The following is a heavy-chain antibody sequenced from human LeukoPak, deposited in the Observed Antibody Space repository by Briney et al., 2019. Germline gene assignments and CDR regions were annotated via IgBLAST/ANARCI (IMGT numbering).Heavy chain of an antibody. CDR2: IFNSGAT. Sequence: PSETLSLTCTVSGASISSYYWSWVRQPPGKGLEWIGYIFNSGATRYNPSLESRVTISLGTSNNQFSLKLSSVTAADTAVYYCARQTNWFDVWGQGILVTVSS. CDR1: GASISSYY. V-gene: IGHV4-59*08. CDR3: ARQTNWFDV. J-gene: IGHJ5*02.